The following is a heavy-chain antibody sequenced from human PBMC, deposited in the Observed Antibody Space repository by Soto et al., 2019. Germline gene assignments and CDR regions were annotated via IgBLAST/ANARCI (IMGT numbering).Heavy chain of an antibody. CDR2: ISAYNGNT. D-gene: IGHD3-3*01. CDR3: ARDLAGLRSLEWLSGIYYYYGMDV. J-gene: IGHJ6*02. Sequence: ASVKVSCKASGYTFTSYGISWVRQAPGQGLEWMGWISAYNGNTNYAQKLQGRVTMTTDTSTSTAYMELRSLRSDDTAVYYCARDLAGLRSLEWLSGIYYYYGMDVWGQGTTVTVSS. CDR1: GYTFTSYG. V-gene: IGHV1-18*01.